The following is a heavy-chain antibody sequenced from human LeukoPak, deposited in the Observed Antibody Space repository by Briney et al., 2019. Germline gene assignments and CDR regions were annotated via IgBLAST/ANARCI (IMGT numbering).Heavy chain of an antibody. J-gene: IGHJ4*02. CDR1: GFTFSNYA. CDR2: ITTNGGST. CDR3: VHRGLGSWPMYYFDY. Sequence: PGGSLRLSCAASGFTFSNYARTWVRQAPGGGLEYVSGITTNGGSTYYAHSMKGRFTLSINNSKNTLYLQMSNLRAEATAVYSCVHRGLGSWPMYYFDYWGQGNLVTVSS. V-gene: IGHV3-64D*06. D-gene: IGHD6-13*01.